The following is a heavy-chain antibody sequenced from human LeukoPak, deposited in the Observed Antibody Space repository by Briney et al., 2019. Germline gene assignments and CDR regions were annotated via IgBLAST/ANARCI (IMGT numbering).Heavy chain of an antibody. CDR3: ARSLYSSSSPDY. CDR1: GFTFSNYG. D-gene: IGHD6-6*01. V-gene: IGHV3-23*01. J-gene: IGHJ4*02. Sequence: AGGSLRLSCAASGFTFSNYGMSWVRQAPGKGLEWVSSISGSGDSTYYADSVKGRFTISRDNSKNTLYLQMNSLRAEDMAVYYCARSLYSSSSPDYWGQGTLVTVSS. CDR2: ISGSGDST.